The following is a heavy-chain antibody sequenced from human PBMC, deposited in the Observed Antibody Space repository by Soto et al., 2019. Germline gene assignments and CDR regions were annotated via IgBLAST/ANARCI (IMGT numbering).Heavy chain of an antibody. CDR3: AMDYGDRPEYFKH. CDR1: GYTFTSYG. J-gene: IGHJ1*01. V-gene: IGHV1-18*04. Sequence: QVQLVQSGPDLKRPGASMKVSCKASGYTFTSYGISWVRQAPGPGLEWMAWISPLKGRTQYSQKAQGRVTLSTATSSNTDYMEMTTLIIDDTAVYYCAMDYGDRPEYFKHWGQGTLVTVS. D-gene: IGHD4-17*01. CDR2: ISPLKGRT.